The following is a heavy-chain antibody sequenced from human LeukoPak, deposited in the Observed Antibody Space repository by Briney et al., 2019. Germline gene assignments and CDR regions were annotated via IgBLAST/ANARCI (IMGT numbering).Heavy chain of an antibody. J-gene: IGHJ4*02. V-gene: IGHV3-30*04. D-gene: IGHD5-12*01. Sequence: GGSLRLSCAASGFTFNSYAIHWVRQAPGKGLEWVAVISYDGSNKYYVDSVKGRFTISRDNSKNTLYLQLNSLRPEDTAVYYCARDQLAYSGYDTLFDYWGQGTLVTVSS. CDR1: GFTFNSYA. CDR3: ARDQLAYSGYDTLFDY. CDR2: ISYDGSNK.